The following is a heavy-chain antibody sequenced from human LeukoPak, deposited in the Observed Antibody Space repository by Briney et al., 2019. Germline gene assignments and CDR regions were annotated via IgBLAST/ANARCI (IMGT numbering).Heavy chain of an antibody. CDR2: IRSKANSYAT. CDR3: TRQDYDILWEIFSDY. D-gene: IGHD3-9*01. V-gene: IGHV3-73*01. J-gene: IGHJ4*02. CDR1: GFTFSGSA. Sequence: GGSLRLSCAASGFTFSGSAMHWVRQASGKGLEWVGRIRSKANSYATAYAASVKGRFTISRDDSKNTAYLQMNSLKTEDTAVYYCTRQDYDILWEIFSDYWGQGTLVTVSS.